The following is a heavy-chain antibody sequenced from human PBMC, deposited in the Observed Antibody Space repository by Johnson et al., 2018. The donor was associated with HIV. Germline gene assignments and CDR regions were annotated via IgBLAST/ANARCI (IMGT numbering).Heavy chain of an antibody. V-gene: IGHV3-66*02. CDR3: ARAKGGSYSDEQGAFDI. J-gene: IGHJ3*02. D-gene: IGHD1-26*01. CDR2: IFSVGSA. CDR1: GITVSSNY. Sequence: VQLVESGGGLVQPGGSLRLSCAASGITVSSNYMSWVRQAPGKGLEWVSVIFSVGSAYYADSLKGRFIISRDNSKNMLYLQMNSLRAEDTAVYYCARAKGGSYSDEQGAFDIWGQGTMVTVSS.